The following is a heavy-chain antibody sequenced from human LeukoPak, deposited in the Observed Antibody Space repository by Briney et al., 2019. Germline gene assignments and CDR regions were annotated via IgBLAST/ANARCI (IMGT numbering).Heavy chain of an antibody. J-gene: IGHJ4*02. Sequence: ASVKVSCKVSGYTLTELSMHWVRQAPGKGLEWMGGFDPEDGETIYAQKFQGRVTMTRDTSISTAYMELSRLRSDDTAVYYCARPRSSGWPLYYFDYWGQGTLVTVSS. CDR2: FDPEDGET. CDR1: GYTLTELS. V-gene: IGHV1-24*01. CDR3: ARPRSSGWPLYYFDY. D-gene: IGHD6-19*01.